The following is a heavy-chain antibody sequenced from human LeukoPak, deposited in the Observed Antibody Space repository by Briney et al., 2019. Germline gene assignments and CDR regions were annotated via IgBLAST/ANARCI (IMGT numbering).Heavy chain of an antibody. Sequence: ASVRVSCKASGYTFNRFASTWVRQAPGQGLEWVGWISAYNGDTHYAQNFQGRITMTTDTSTSTAYMELRSLTSDDTAVYYCARGGYQLLHFWGQGTLVIVSS. CDR3: ARGGYQLLHF. J-gene: IGHJ4*02. D-gene: IGHD2-2*01. V-gene: IGHV1-18*01. CDR2: ISAYNGDT. CDR1: GYTFNRFA.